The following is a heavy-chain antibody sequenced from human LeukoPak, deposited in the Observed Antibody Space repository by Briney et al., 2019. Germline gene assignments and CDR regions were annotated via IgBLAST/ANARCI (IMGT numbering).Heavy chain of an antibody. CDR2: ISGSGGST. V-gene: IGHV3-23*01. D-gene: IGHD3-10*01. CDR1: GFTFSSYA. CDR3: EKAGGGLLWRYYFDY. J-gene: IGHJ4*02. Sequence: GGSLRLSCAASGFTFSSYAMSWVRQAAGKGLELVSAISGSGGSTYYADSVKGRFTISRDNSKNTLYLQMNSRRAEATAVYYCEKAGGGLLWRYYFDYWGQGPLVTVSS.